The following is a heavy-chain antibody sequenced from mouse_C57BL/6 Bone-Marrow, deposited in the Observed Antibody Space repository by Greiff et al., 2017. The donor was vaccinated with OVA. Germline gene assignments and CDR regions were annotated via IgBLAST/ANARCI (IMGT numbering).Heavy chain of an antibody. CDR1: GFTFSSYG. Sequence: EVNVVESGGDLVKPGGSLKLSCAASGFTFSSYGMSWVRQTPDKRLEWVATISSGGSYTYYPDSVKGRFTISRDNAKNTLYLQMSSLKSEDTAMYYCARRSITTVVARDYFDYWGQGTTLTVSS. D-gene: IGHD1-1*01. J-gene: IGHJ2*01. V-gene: IGHV5-6*02. CDR3: ARRSITTVVARDYFDY. CDR2: ISSGGSYT.